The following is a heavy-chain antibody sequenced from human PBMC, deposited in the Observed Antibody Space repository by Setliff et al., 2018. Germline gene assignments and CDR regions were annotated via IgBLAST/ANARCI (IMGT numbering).Heavy chain of an antibody. CDR1: GGSISGSHYS. CDR3: VRESRSTWYRRDF. CDR2: TYYNGTA. V-gene: IGHV4-39*02. Sequence: PSETLSLPCSVSGGSISGSHYSWVWMRQPPGKRLEWIGSTYYNGTAYYNPCLQSRVAISVDTSQNYSSLDVNSATAADTAVYYCVRESRSTWYRRDFWGQGTLVTVSS. J-gene: IGHJ4*02. D-gene: IGHD6-13*01.